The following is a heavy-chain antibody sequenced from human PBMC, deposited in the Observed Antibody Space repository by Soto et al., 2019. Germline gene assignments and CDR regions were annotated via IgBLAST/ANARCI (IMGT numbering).Heavy chain of an antibody. J-gene: IGHJ3*01. D-gene: IGHD1-26*01. CDR2: ISSSSSYI. V-gene: IGHV3-21*01. CDR3: ARVIGGGATRLDV. CDR1: GFTFSSYS. Sequence: EVQLVESGGGLVKPGGSLRLSCAASGFTFSSYSLNWVRQAPGKGLEWVSSISSSSSYIYYADSVKGRFTISRDNAKNSLYLQMKSLRAGDTAVYYCARVIGGGATRLDVWGQGRMVTVSS.